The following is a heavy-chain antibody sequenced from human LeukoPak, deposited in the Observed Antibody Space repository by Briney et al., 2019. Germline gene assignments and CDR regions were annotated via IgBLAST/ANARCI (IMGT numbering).Heavy chain of an antibody. J-gene: IGHJ4*02. Sequence: GGSLRLSCEASGFTFSSYAMSWVRQAPGKGLEWVSCISGSGDNTYYADSVEGRFTISRDNSKNTLYVQVNSLGTEDTAAYYCAKGSYYDSSGSFYFDYWGQGTLVTVSS. D-gene: IGHD3-22*01. CDR2: ISGSGDNT. CDR1: GFTFSSYA. V-gene: IGHV3-23*01. CDR3: AKGSYYDSSGSFYFDY.